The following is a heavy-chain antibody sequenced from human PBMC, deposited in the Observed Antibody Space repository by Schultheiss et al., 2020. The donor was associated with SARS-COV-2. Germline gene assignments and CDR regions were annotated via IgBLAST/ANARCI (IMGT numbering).Heavy chain of an antibody. CDR2: IYYSGST. CDR1: GGSISSDY. Sequence: SETLSLTCTVSGGSISSDYWNWIRQHPGKGLEWIGYIYYSGSTNYNPSLKSRVTISVDWSKNQFSLKLSSVTAADTAVYYCARTYCTGGVCSGDYYYGMDVWGQGTTVTVSS. CDR3: ARTYCTGGVCSGDYYYGMDV. J-gene: IGHJ6*02. V-gene: IGHV4-59*12. D-gene: IGHD2-8*02.